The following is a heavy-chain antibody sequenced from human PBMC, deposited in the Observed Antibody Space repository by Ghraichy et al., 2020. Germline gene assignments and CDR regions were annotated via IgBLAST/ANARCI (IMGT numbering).Heavy chain of an antibody. CDR2: IYHSGTT. CDR3: VRAPYDDDGFYDDGFDV. CDR1: GGSISSGSFS. Sequence: SETLSLTCAVSGGSISSGSFSWSWIREPPGKGLEWIGYIYHSGTTYYNPSLKSRVTISLDASKNQFSLKLSSVTAADTAVYYCVRAPYDDDGFYDDGFDVWGQGIMFTVSS. D-gene: IGHD3-22*01. J-gene: IGHJ3*01. V-gene: IGHV4-30-2*01.